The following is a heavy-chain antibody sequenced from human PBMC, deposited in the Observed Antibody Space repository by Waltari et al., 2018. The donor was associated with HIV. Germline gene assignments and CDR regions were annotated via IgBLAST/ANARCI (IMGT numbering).Heavy chain of an antibody. CDR3: ARGRLLLWFGESPFDY. CDR2: INPNSGGT. V-gene: IGHV1-2*02. CDR1: GYTFTGYY. Sequence: QVQLVQSGAEVKKPGASVKVSCKASGYTFTGYYMHWVRQAPGQGLEWMGWINPNSGGTNYAQKFQGRVTMTRDTSISTAYMELSRLRSDDTAVYYCARGRLLLWFGESPFDYWGQGTLVTVSS. J-gene: IGHJ4*02. D-gene: IGHD3-10*01.